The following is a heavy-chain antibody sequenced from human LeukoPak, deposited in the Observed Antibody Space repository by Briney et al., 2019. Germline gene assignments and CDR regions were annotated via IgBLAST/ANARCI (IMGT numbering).Heavy chain of an antibody. D-gene: IGHD3-9*01. Sequence: ASVKVSCKVSGYTLTELSMHWVRPAPGKGLEWMGGFDPEDGETIYAQKFQGRVTMTEDTSTDTAYMELSSLRSEDTAVYYCATVGGNDWLFEFDYWGQGTLVTVSS. CDR1: GYTLTELS. CDR3: ATVGGNDWLFEFDY. J-gene: IGHJ4*02. CDR2: FDPEDGET. V-gene: IGHV1-24*01.